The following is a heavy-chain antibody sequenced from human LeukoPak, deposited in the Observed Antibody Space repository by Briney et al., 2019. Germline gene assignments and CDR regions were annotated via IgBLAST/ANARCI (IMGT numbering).Heavy chain of an antibody. D-gene: IGHD2-21*01. Sequence: GGSLRLSCAASGFNFSDYNMNWVRQAPGKGLEWVSVISSSSKYIYYADSVKGRFTISRDNSKNTLSLQMNSLRAEDTAVYYCAKHSGGDSYGYYFDYWGQGTLVTVSS. CDR3: AKHSGGDSYGYYFDY. CDR2: ISSSSKYI. V-gene: IGHV3-21*01. J-gene: IGHJ4*02. CDR1: GFNFSDYN.